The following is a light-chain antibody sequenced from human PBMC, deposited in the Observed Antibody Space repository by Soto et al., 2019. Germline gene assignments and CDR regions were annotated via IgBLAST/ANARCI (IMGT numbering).Light chain of an antibody. CDR1: QGIRSD. CDR2: AAS. Sequence: ALQMTQSPSSLSASVGDRVTITCRASQGIRSDLGWYQQKPGKAPKLMNYAASSLQSGVPSRFSGSGSGTDFTLTISSLQPEDFATYYCLQDYNYPRTFGQGTKVEIK. V-gene: IGKV1-6*01. J-gene: IGKJ1*01. CDR3: LQDYNYPRT.